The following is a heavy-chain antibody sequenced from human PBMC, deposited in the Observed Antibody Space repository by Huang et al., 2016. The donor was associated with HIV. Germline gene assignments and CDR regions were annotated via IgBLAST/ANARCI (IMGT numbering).Heavy chain of an antibody. V-gene: IGHV3-30*18. CDR3: AKDIWDYGDYGFAFDI. CDR2: IAYDGTNK. Sequence: QVQLVESGGGVVQPGMSLRLYCAASGFTFTSFGMHWVRQAPGKGLEWVAVIAYDGTNKYYADSLKGRFTISRDNSKNTLYLQANSLRPEDTALYYCAKDIWDYGDYGFAFDIWGQGTMVTV. D-gene: IGHD4-17*01. CDR1: GFTFTSFG. J-gene: IGHJ3*02.